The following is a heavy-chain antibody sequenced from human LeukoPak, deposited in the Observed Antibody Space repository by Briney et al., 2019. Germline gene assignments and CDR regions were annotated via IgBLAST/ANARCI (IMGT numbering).Heavy chain of an antibody. CDR2: INHSGST. CDR3: ATSRQLLDNWFDP. CDR1: GGSFSGYY. D-gene: IGHD2-2*01. Sequence: PSETLSLTCAVYGGSFSGYYWSWIRQPPGKGLEWIGEINHSGSTNYNPSLKSRVTISVDTSKNQFSLKLSSVTAADTAVYYCATSRQLLDNWFDPWGQGTLVTVSS. J-gene: IGHJ5*02. V-gene: IGHV4-34*01.